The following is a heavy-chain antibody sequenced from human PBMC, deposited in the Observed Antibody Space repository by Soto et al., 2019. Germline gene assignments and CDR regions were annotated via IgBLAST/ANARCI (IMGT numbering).Heavy chain of an antibody. D-gene: IGHD6-19*01. J-gene: IGHJ4*02. CDR1: GASISTSY. CDR3: AREGYASGWNDY. V-gene: IGHV4-59*01. Sequence: SETLSLTCSVSGASISTSYWTWIQQPPGKRLEWIGYIYHSGTTNYNPSLKSRVTISVAMSKNQFSLKLRSVTAADTAVYYCAREGYASGWNDYWGQGIQVTVSS. CDR2: IYHSGTT.